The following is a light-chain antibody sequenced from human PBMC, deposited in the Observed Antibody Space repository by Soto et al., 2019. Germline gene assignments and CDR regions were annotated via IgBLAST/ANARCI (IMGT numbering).Light chain of an antibody. J-gene: IGLJ1*01. V-gene: IGLV2-11*01. CDR1: SSDVGGYNY. CDR3: CSYAGSYPYV. CDR2: DVS. Sequence: QSVLTQPRSVSGSPGQSVTISCTGTSSDVGGYNYVSWYQQHPGKAPKLMIYDVSKRPSGVPDRFSGSKSGNTASLTISGLQAEDEADYYCCSYAGSYPYVFGTGTKVNVL.